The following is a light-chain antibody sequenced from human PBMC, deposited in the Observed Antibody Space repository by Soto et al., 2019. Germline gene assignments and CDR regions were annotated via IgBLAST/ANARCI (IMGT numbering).Light chain of an antibody. V-gene: IGKV1-39*01. CDR3: QQRHMWPIT. CDR2: AAS. CDR1: QNIRNY. J-gene: IGKJ5*01. Sequence: DIQMTQSPSSLSASVGDRVTITCRASQNIRNYLNWYQQRPGKTPNLLVYAASNLRGGVPSRFSGSGSGTVFTLTINSLQPEDFAVYYCQQRHMWPITFGQGTRLEIK.